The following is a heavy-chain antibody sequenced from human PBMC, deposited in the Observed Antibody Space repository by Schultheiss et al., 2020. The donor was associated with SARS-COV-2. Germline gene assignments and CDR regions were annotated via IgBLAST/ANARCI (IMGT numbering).Heavy chain of an antibody. CDR2: INWNGGST. Sequence: GGSLRLSCAASGFTFSSYSMNWVRQAPGKGLEWVSGINWNGGSTGYADSVKGRFTISRDNAKNSLYLQMNSLRAEDTAVYYCARDGGGFYYDSSGYSQRGDAFDIWGQGTMVTVSS. D-gene: IGHD3-22*01. CDR1: GFTFSSYS. J-gene: IGHJ3*02. V-gene: IGHV3-20*04. CDR3: ARDGGGFYYDSSGYSQRGDAFDI.